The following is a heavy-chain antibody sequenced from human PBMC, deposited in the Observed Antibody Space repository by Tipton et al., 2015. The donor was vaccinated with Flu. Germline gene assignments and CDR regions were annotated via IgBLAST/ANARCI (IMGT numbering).Heavy chain of an antibody. J-gene: IGHJ4*02. CDR2: ISYAGSSK. D-gene: IGHD3-16*01. Sequence: SLRLSCAASGFTFSTYEMNWVRQAPGKGLEWVAVISYAGSSKYYADSVKGRFTVSRDNSKNTVYLQMDSLRAEDTAVYYCVREGDGDYFDYWGQGTLVTVSS. V-gene: IGHV3-30-3*01. CDR3: VREGDGDYFDY. CDR1: GFTFSTYE.